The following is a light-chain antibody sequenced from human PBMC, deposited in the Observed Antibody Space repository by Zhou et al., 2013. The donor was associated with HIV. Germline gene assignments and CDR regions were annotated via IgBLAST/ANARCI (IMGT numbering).Light chain of an antibody. CDR1: QSVSSSY. V-gene: IGKV3-20*01. J-gene: IGKJ2*01. Sequence: MVLTQSPGTLSLSLGERATLSCRASQSVSSSYLAWYQQKPGQAPRLLIYGASSRATGIPDRFSGSGSGTDFTLTINRLEPEDFAVYYCQRYAGSSYSFGLGDQAGDQT. CDR3: QRYAGSSYS. CDR2: GAS.